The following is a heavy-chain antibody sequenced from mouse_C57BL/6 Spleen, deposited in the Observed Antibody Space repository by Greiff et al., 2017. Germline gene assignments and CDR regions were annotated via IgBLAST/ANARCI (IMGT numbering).Heavy chain of an antibody. CDR1: GFSLTSYG. CDR3: ARHGYDRAWFAY. Sequence: QVQLQQSGPGLVQPSQSLSITCTVSGFSLTSYGVHWVRQSPGKGLEWLGVIWSGGSTDYNAAFISRLSISKDNSKSQVFFKMNSLQADDTAIYYCARHGYDRAWFAYWGQGTLVTVSA. J-gene: IGHJ3*01. D-gene: IGHD2-2*01. CDR2: IWSGGST. V-gene: IGHV2-2*01.